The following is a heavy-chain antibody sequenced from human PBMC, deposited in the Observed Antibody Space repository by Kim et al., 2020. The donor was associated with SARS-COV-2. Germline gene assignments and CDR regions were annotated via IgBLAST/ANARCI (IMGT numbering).Heavy chain of an antibody. V-gene: IGHV3-30*18. CDR2: ISYEGSKK. D-gene: IGHD3-3*01. Sequence: GGSLRLSCVVSGFNFNYYGMHWVRQAPGKGLEWVAGISYEGSKKFYADSLMGRFTISRDSSKNTLFLQMVSLTSEDTAVYYCAKRGGVFDFSIASYIDY. CDR3: AKRGGVFDFSIASYIDY. J-gene: IGHJ4*01. CDR1: GFNFNYYG.